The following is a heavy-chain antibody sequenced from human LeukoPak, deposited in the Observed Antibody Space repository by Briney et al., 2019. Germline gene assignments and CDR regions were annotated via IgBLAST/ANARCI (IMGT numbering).Heavy chain of an antibody. J-gene: IGHJ4*02. CDR3: ARATPEFGWELLRRDRYFDY. V-gene: IGHV4-31*03. D-gene: IGHD1-26*01. CDR2: IYYSGST. CDR1: GGSISGGGYY. Sequence: PSETLSLTCTVSGGSISGGGYYWTWIRQHPGKGLEWIGYIYYSGSTDYNPSLKSRVTISVDTSKNQFSLKLSSVTAADTAVYYCARATPEFGWELLRRDRYFDYWGQGTLVTVSS.